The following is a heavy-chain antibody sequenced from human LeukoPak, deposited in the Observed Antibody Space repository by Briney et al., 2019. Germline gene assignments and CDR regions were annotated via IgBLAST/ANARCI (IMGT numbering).Heavy chain of an antibody. CDR1: GFTFSSYG. V-gene: IGHV3-30*18. J-gene: IGHJ4*02. CDR3: AKDGGDYPRYFDY. CDR2: ISYDGSNK. D-gene: IGHD4-17*01. Sequence: PGGSLRLSCAASGFTFSSYGMHWVRQAPGKGLEWVAVISYDGSNKYYADSVKGRFTISRDNSKNTLYLQMNSLRAEDTAVYYCAKDGGDYPRYFDYWGQGTLVTVSS.